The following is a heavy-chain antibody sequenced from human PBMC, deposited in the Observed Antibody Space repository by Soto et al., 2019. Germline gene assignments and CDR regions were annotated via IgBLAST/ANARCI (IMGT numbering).Heavy chain of an antibody. V-gene: IGHV1-69*01. Sequence: QVQLVQSGAEVRKPGSSVKVSCRSSGGIFTATAISWVRQAPGQGPEWMGGVIPMFGTANYPQRFQGRVTSTADESTNTAYMQLSSLRSEDTAVYFCAVGFKVDYYSLDVWGQGTTVTVSS. D-gene: IGHD5-18*01. CDR1: GGIFTATA. CDR3: AVGFKVDYYSLDV. J-gene: IGHJ6*02. CDR2: VIPMFGTA.